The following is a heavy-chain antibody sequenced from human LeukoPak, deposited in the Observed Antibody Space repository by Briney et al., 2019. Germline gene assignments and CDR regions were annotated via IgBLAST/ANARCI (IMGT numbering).Heavy chain of an antibody. CDR1: GGSFSGYY. Sequence: PSETLSLTCAVYGGSFSGYYWSWIRQPPGKGLEWIGEINHSGSTNYNPSLKSRVTISVDTSKNQFSLKLSSVTAADTAVYYCARSGYLQYFQHWGQGTLVTVSS. J-gene: IGHJ1*01. CDR2: INHSGST. CDR3: ARSGYLQYFQH. V-gene: IGHV4-34*01. D-gene: IGHD5-18*01.